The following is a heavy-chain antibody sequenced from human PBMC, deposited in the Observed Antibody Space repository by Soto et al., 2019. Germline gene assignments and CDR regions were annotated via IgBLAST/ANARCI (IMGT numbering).Heavy chain of an antibody. CDR2: INPNSGGT. V-gene: IGHV1-2*02. CDR3: ATQRWSSSGRPDTPFDY. D-gene: IGHD6-6*01. Sequence: ASVKVSCKASGYTFTGYYMHWVRQAPGQGLEWMGWINPNSGGTNYAQKFQGRVTMTRDTSISIAYMELSRLRSDDTAVYYCATQRWSSSGRPDTPFDYWGQGTLVTVSS. J-gene: IGHJ4*02. CDR1: GYTFTGYY.